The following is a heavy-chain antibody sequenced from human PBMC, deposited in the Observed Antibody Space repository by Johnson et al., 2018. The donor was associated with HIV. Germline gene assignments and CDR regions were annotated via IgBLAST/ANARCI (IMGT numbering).Heavy chain of an antibody. D-gene: IGHD2-21*02. CDR3: ARDFTAVYCGGDCYAFDI. CDR2: ISSSGSII. J-gene: IGHJ3*02. Sequence: VPLVESGGGLVQPGGSLRLSCSASGFTFRNYLMSWVRQAAGKGREWISYISSSGSIIYYADSVKGRVTNSRDNAKNSLYLQMNSLRAEDTAVYYCARDFTAVYCGGDCYAFDIWGQGTMVSVSS. V-gene: IGHV3-11*04. CDR1: GFTFRNYL.